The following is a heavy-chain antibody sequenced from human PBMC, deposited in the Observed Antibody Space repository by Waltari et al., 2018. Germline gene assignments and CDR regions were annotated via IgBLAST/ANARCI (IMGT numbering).Heavy chain of an antibody. Sequence: EVQLVQSGAEVKKPGESLKISCKGSGYSFNSYWIGWVRQMPGKGLEWMGITYPGDSDTRYSPSFQGQVTISADKSISTAYLQWSSLKASDTAMYYCARQYWVTTRISLNWFDPWGQGTLVTVSS. CDR3: ARQYWVTTRISLNWFDP. CDR1: GYSFNSYW. CDR2: TYPGDSDT. J-gene: IGHJ5*02. V-gene: IGHV5-51*01. D-gene: IGHD4-17*01.